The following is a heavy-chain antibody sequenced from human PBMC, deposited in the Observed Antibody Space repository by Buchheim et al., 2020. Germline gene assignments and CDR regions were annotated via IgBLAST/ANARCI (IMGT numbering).Heavy chain of an antibody. Sequence: QAQLVESGGGVVQPGRSLRLSCADSGFTFSSFGMHWVRQAPGKGLEWVALISHHGGNKYYADSVKGRFTISRDNSKNTLYLQMNSLRAEDTAVYYCARGGTPYWYFDLWGRGTL. J-gene: IGHJ2*01. CDR1: GFTFSSFG. CDR3: ARGGTPYWYFDL. CDR2: ISHHGGNK. D-gene: IGHD1-1*01. V-gene: IGHV3-30*03.